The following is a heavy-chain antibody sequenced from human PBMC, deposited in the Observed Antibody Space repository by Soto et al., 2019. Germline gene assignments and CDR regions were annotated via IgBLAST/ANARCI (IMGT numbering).Heavy chain of an antibody. Sequence: PSETLSLTCTVSGASISAYAWSWTRQPAGKGLEWIGRLYSSGNTNYNPSFKSRLTMSADTSKNQFSLKLSSVTAADTAVYYCARGPYSSGWYVVDYWGQGTLVTVSS. J-gene: IGHJ4*02. CDR2: LYSSGNT. V-gene: IGHV4-4*07. CDR3: ARGPYSSGWYVVDY. CDR1: GASISAYA. D-gene: IGHD6-19*01.